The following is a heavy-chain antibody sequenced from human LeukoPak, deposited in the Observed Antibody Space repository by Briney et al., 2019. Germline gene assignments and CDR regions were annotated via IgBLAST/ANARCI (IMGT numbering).Heavy chain of an antibody. Sequence: GESLKISCKGSGYSFTSYWIGWVRQMPGKGLEWMGIIYAGDSDTRYSPSFQGQVTISADKSISTAYLQRSSLKASDTAMYYRARQSYYDFWSGYLDGMDVWGQGTTVTVSS. CDR1: GYSFTSYW. J-gene: IGHJ6*02. V-gene: IGHV5-51*01. CDR2: IYAGDSDT. CDR3: ARQSYYDFWSGYLDGMDV. D-gene: IGHD3-3*01.